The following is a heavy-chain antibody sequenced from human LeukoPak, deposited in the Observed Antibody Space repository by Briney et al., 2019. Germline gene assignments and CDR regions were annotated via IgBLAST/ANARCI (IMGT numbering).Heavy chain of an antibody. J-gene: IGHJ4*02. CDR1: GGSISGYY. CDR3: ARHRYSSSWYIDY. D-gene: IGHD6-13*01. V-gene: IGHV4-59*01. Sequence: SETLSLTCTVSGGSISGYYWSWIRQPPGKGLEWIGYIYYSGSTNYNSSLKSRVTILLDTSKNQFSLKLNSVTAADTAVYYCARHRYSSSWYIDYWGQGTLVTVSS. CDR2: IYYSGST.